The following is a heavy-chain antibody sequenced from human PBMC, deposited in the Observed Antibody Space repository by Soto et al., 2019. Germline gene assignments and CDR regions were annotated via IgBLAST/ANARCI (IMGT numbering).Heavy chain of an antibody. V-gene: IGHV3-33*06. CDR1: GFTFSSYG. CDR3: AKGGAPSRGGSGGRCYGVFDK. Sequence: QVQLVESGGGVVQPGRSLRLSCAASGFTFSSYGMHWVRQAPGKGLEWVAVIWYDGSNKYYAYSVKGRFTISRDNYKNTLELQMNSLRLEDTAVYYCAKGGAPSRGGSGGRCYGVFDKWGKVNLVTVSS. J-gene: IGHJ4*02. D-gene: IGHD2-15*01. CDR2: IWYDGSNK.